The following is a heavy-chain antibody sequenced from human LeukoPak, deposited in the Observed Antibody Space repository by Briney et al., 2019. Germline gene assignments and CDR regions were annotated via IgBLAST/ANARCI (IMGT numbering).Heavy chain of an antibody. CDR3: SFPGWGSSYFDY. CDR2: ISGSGGST. J-gene: IGHJ4*02. V-gene: IGHV3-23*01. CDR1: GFTFSSYA. Sequence: GGSLRLSCAASGFTFSSYAMSWVRQAPGKGLEWVSAISGSGGSTYYADSVKGRFTISRDNSKNTLYLQMNSLRAEDTAVYYCSFPGWGSSYFDYWGQGTLVTVSS. D-gene: IGHD3-16*01.